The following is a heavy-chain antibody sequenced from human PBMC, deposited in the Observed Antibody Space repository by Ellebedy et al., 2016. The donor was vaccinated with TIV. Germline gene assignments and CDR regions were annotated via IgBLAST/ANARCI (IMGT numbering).Heavy chain of an antibody. CDR2: ISYDGSTK. V-gene: IGHV3-30*09. CDR1: GFTFSSYV. Sequence: PGGSLRLSCAASGFTFSSYVMHWVRQAPGKGLAWVASISYDGSTKYYADAVKGRFAISRDNSENTLYLQVNSLTTEDTAVYYCARDRPATVVAGALEYWGQGTLVTVSS. D-gene: IGHD3-22*01. CDR3: ARDRPATVVAGALEY. J-gene: IGHJ4*02.